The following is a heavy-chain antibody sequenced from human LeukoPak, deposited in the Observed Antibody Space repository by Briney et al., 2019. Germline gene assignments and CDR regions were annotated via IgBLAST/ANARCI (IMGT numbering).Heavy chain of an antibody. CDR1: GGSISSGDYY. V-gene: IGHV4-30-4*01. J-gene: IGHJ6*04. Sequence: SETLSLTCTVSGGSISSGDYYWSWIRQPPGKGLEWIGYIYYSGSTYYNPSLKSRVTISVDTSKNQFSLKLSSVTAADTAVYHCARESTLGSGGVDVWGKGTTVTVSS. D-gene: IGHD2-15*01. CDR2: IYYSGST. CDR3: ARESTLGSGGVDV.